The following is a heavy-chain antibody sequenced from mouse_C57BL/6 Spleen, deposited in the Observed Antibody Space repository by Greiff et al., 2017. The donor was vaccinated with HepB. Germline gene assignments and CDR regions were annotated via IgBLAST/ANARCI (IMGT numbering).Heavy chain of an antibody. CDR1: GISITTGNYR. V-gene: IGHV3-5*01. CDR2: IYYSGTI. D-gene: IGHD2-4*01. Sequence: EVKLMESGPGLVKPSQTVFLTCTVTGISITTGNYRWSWIRQFPGNKLEWIGYIYYSGTITYNPSLTSRTTITRDTPKNQFFLEMSSLTAEDTATYYCAREGYDYAFAYWGQGTLVTVSA. J-gene: IGHJ3*01. CDR3: AREGYDYAFAY.